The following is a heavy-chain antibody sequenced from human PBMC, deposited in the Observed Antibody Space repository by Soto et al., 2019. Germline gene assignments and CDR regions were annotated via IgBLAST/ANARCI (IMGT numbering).Heavy chain of an antibody. Sequence: GGSLRLSCAASGFTVSSNYMSWVRQAPGKGLEWVSVIYSGGSTYYADSVKGRFTISRDNSKNTLYLQMNSLRAEDTAVYYCARDQWLVILYYWGQGTRIAVSS. V-gene: IGHV3-53*01. CDR3: ARDQWLVILYY. CDR2: IYSGGST. D-gene: IGHD3-3*02. J-gene: IGHJ4*02. CDR1: GFTVSSNY.